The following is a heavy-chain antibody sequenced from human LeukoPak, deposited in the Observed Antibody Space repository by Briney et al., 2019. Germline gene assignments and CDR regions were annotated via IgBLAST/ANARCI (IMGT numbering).Heavy chain of an antibody. Sequence: PGGSLRLSCAASGFTFSSFGMHWVRQAPGKGLEREAFIQYDGSNKYYVDSVKGRFTISRDNSKNTLYLQMNSLRPEDMAVYYCAKDRTYFDGSLKLGREGLVDYWGQRTRVTVSS. CDR1: GFTFSSFG. V-gene: IGHV3-30*02. CDR3: AKDRTYFDGSLKLGREGLVDY. J-gene: IGHJ4*02. CDR2: IQYDGSNK. D-gene: IGHD3-10*01.